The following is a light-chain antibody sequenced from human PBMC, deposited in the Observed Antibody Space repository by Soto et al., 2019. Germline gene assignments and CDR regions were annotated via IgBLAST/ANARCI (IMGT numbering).Light chain of an antibody. J-gene: IGKJ1*01. CDR1: QTMANW. V-gene: IGKV1-5*03. CDR3: QQYNSYPWT. CDR2: EAS. Sequence: DLQMTQSPSTLSASVGDRVTITCRASQTMANWLAWYQQKPGKAPKLLIYEASILERGVPSRFSGSGSGTQFTLTISSLQPDDFATYYCQQYNSYPWTFGQGTKV.